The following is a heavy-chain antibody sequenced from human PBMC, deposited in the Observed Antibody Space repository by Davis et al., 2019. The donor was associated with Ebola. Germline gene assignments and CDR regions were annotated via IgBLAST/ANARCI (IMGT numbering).Heavy chain of an antibody. Sequence: SETLSLTCTVSGGSISSGSYYWSWIRQPAGKGLEWIGHIYTTGSTNYNPSLKSRVTISVDTSKNQFSLKLSSVTAADTAVYYCARDATPRGLNGMDVWGQGTTVIVSS. CDR1: GGSISSGSYY. D-gene: IGHD3-10*01. CDR3: ARDATPRGLNGMDV. CDR2: IYTTGST. J-gene: IGHJ6*02. V-gene: IGHV4-61*09.